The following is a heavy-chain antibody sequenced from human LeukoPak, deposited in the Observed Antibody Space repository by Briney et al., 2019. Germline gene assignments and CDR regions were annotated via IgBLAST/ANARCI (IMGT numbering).Heavy chain of an antibody. CDR2: IYPGDSDT. CDR1: GYSFTSYW. Sequence: GESLKISCKGSGYSFTSYWIGWVRQMPGKGLEWMGIIYPGDSDTKYSPSFQGQVTISADKSISTAYLQWSSLKASDTATYYCARASSSWKNAFDYWGQGTLVTVSS. V-gene: IGHV5-51*01. CDR3: ARASSSWKNAFDY. D-gene: IGHD6-13*01. J-gene: IGHJ4*02.